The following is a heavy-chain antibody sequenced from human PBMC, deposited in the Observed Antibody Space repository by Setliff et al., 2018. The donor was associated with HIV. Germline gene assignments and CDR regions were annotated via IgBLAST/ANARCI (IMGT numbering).Heavy chain of an antibody. CDR1: GVSISNYY. D-gene: IGHD4-17*01. Sequence: LSLTCSVSGVSISNYYWSWIRQPPGKGLEWIGFIYSSGSTNYNPSLKSRVTISVDTSKNQFSLKLNSVTAADTAVYYCARNVGGLRSAVNWFDPWGQGTLVTVSS. CDR3: ARNVGGLRSAVNWFDP. CDR2: IYSSGST. V-gene: IGHV4-59*08. J-gene: IGHJ5*02.